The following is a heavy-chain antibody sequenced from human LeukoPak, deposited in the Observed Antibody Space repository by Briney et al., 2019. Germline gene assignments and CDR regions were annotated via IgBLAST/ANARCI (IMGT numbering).Heavy chain of an antibody. D-gene: IGHD6-13*01. V-gene: IGHV4-61*02. J-gene: IGHJ4*02. Sequence: PSQTLSLTCTVSGGSISSGSYYWSWIRQPAGKGLEWIGRIYTSGSTNYNPSLKSRVTISVDTSKNQFSLKLSSVTAADTAVYYCARVIAADGNTFFDYWGQGTLVTVSS. CDR3: ARVIAADGNTFFDY. CDR2: IYTSGST. CDR1: GGSISSGSYY.